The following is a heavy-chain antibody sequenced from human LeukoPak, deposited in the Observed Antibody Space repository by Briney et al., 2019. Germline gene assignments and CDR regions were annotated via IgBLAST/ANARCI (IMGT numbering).Heavy chain of an antibody. Sequence: GRSLRLSCAASGFTFSSYGMHWVRQAPGKGLEWVAVIWCDGSNKYYADSVKGRFTISRDNSKNTLYLQMNSLRAEDTAVYYCARGDFTVTTFDYWGQGTLVTVSS. V-gene: IGHV3-33*01. D-gene: IGHD4-17*01. CDR3: ARGDFTVTTFDY. CDR1: GFTFSSYG. CDR2: IWCDGSNK. J-gene: IGHJ4*02.